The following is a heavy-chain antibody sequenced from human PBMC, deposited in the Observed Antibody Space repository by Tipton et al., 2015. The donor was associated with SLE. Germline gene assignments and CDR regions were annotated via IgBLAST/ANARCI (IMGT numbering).Heavy chain of an antibody. J-gene: IGHJ4*02. CDR2: ISAFNGKT. Sequence: QLVQSGAEVKKPGASVKVSCRASGYTFTSYGISWVRQAPGQGLEWMGWISAFNGKTNYSQNFQGRVTMTTDTSTSTAYMELRSLRSDDTAVYYCAREHFYESSGYYLGFYYFDYWGQGTLVTVSS. CDR1: GYTFTSYG. D-gene: IGHD3-22*01. CDR3: AREHFYESSGYYLGFYYFDY. V-gene: IGHV1-18*01.